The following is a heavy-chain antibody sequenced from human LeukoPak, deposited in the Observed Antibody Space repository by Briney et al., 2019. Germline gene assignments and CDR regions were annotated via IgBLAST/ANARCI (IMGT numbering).Heavy chain of an antibody. Sequence: KPSETLSLTCTVSGDSISSSSYYWGWIRQPPGKGLEWIGNIYYDGRTYYNPSLKSRVTISVDTSRNQFSLKLSSVTAADTAVYYCARGGIPDYWGQGILVTISS. J-gene: IGHJ4*02. CDR2: IYYDGRT. CDR3: ARGGIPDY. V-gene: IGHV4-39*07. D-gene: IGHD2-21*01. CDR1: GDSISSSSYY.